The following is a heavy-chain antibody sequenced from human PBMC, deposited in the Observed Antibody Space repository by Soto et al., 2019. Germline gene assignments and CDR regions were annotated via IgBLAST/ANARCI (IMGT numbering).Heavy chain of an antibody. CDR3: ATHPGYTGPTVYATNYFDD. J-gene: IGHJ4*02. D-gene: IGHD3-16*02. Sequence: QLQLQESGPGLVKPSETLSVTCSVSGDSIGTINYYWGWLRQPPGKGPKWIGSIYYTGSTHYNPSLRGRATVPVDTSKNQFSLRLTSVTAADTAVYYCATHPGYTGPTVYATNYFDDWGQGVLVTVSS. CDR1: GDSIGTINYY. V-gene: IGHV4-39*01. CDR2: IYYTGST.